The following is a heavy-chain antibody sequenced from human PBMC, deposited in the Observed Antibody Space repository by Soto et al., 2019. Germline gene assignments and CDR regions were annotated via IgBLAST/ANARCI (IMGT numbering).Heavy chain of an antibody. CDR2: INPNSGGT. D-gene: IGHD2-15*01. J-gene: IGHJ4*02. CDR3: ARRYCSGGSCYIDY. CDR1: GYTFTGYY. Sequence: ASVKVSCKASGYTFTGYYMHWVRQAPGQGLEWMGWINPNSGGTNYAQKFQGWVTMTRDTSISTAYMELSRLRSDDTAVYYCARRYCSGGSCYIDYWGQGTLVTVS. V-gene: IGHV1-2*04.